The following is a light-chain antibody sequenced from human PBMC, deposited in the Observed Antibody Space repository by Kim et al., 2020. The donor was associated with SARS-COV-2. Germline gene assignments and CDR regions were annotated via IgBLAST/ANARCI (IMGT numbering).Light chain of an antibody. Sequence: GQRVTIACTGSSSNSGAGYDGRWYQQLPGTAPKLLIYGNSNRPSGVPDRFSGSKSGTSASLAITGLQAEDEADYYCQSYDSSLSRVFGGGTQLTVL. CDR1: SSNSGAGYD. V-gene: IGLV1-40*01. CDR2: GNS. J-gene: IGLJ2*01. CDR3: QSYDSSLSRV.